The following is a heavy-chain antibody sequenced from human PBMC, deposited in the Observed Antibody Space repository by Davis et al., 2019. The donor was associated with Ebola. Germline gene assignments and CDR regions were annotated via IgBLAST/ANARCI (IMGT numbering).Heavy chain of an antibody. V-gene: IGHV3-30*02. CDR3: AKAYGDYVPFYFDY. Sequence: GGSLRLSCAASGFTFSSYGMHWVRQAPGKGLEWVAVIWYDGSNKYYADSVKGRFTISRDNSKNTLYLQMNSLRAEDTAVYYCAKAYGDYVPFYFDYWGQGTQVTVSS. CDR2: IWYDGSNK. J-gene: IGHJ4*02. CDR1: GFTFSSYG. D-gene: IGHD4-17*01.